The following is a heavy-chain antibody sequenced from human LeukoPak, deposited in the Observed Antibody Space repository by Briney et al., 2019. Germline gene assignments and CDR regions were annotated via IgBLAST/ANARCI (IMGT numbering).Heavy chain of an antibody. D-gene: IGHD4-17*01. Sequence: GGSLTLSCAASGFTFSTFEMNWVRQAPGTGLEWISYISGSGRTIYYADAVKGRFTVSRDNAKNSLYLHMSSLRAEDTAVYYCARDYDYADFYFDLWGQGTLVTVSS. CDR3: ARDYDYADFYFDL. CDR1: GFTFSTFE. J-gene: IGHJ4*02. V-gene: IGHV3-48*03. CDR2: ISGSGRTI.